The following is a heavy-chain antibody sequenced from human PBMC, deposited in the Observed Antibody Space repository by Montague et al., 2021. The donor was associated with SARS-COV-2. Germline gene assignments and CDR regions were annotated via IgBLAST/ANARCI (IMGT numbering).Heavy chain of an antibody. Sequence: SLRLSCAASGFTFSTYAMHWVRQAPGKGLEWVAAISYDGSNKYYADSVKGRFTISRDNSKNTLYLQMNSLRAEDTAVYYCARDVIAAAAETYFDYWGQGTLVTVSS. D-gene: IGHD6-13*01. J-gene: IGHJ4*02. V-gene: IGHV3-30-3*01. CDR2: ISYDGSNK. CDR3: ARDVIAAAAETYFDY. CDR1: GFTFSTYA.